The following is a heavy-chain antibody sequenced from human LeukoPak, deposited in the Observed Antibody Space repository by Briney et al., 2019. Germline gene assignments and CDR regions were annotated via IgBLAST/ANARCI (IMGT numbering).Heavy chain of an antibody. CDR2: IYRSEST. CDR1: NYSIYSGHY. J-gene: IGHJ3*02. Sequence: SVTLSLTCTVSNYSIYSGHYLGWIRQPPGKGLEWIETIYRSESTYYNPCLKSRVTMEIDTRKHPFSLRGLSVTGANVAVYYCARRTVVIGQDAFDIWGKGTMVTVSS. V-gene: IGHV4-38-2*02. D-gene: IGHD3-22*01. CDR3: ARRTVVIGQDAFDI.